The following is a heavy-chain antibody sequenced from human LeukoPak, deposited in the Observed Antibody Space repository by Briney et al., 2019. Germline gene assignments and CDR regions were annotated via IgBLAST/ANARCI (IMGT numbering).Heavy chain of an antibody. Sequence: GGSVSPPCAVSGFTVSDHYMSWVRQAPGKGLEWVSVIYSGGRTYYADSVKGRFTISRDISKNTLYLQMNSLRAEDTAVYYCASDTYLGYFQHWGQGTLVTVSS. D-gene: IGHD2/OR15-2a*01. CDR1: GFTVSDHY. J-gene: IGHJ1*01. V-gene: IGHV3-53*01. CDR3: ASDTYLGYFQH. CDR2: IYSGGRT.